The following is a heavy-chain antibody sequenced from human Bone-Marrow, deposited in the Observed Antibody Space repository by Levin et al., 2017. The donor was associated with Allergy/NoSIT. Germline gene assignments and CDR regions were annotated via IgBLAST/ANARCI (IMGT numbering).Heavy chain of an antibody. CDR1: GGTFSSYA. D-gene: IGHD3-3*01. Sequence: ASVKVSCKASGGTFSSYAISWVRQAPGQGLEWMGGIIPIFGTANYAQKFQGRVTITADKSTSTAYMELSSLRSEDTAVYYCARAAMSHYDFWSGYFSTYYYYYYMDVWGKGTTVTVSS. V-gene: IGHV1-69*06. J-gene: IGHJ6*03. CDR3: ARAAMSHYDFWSGYFSTYYYYYYMDV. CDR2: IIPIFGTA.